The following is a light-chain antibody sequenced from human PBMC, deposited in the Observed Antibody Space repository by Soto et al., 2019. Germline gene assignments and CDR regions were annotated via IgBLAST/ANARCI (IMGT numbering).Light chain of an antibody. Sequence: LVLTQSPGTLSLSPGERATLSCRASQSVSAGYVAWYQQKPGQGPRLLMYAASNRDTGIPDRFSGSGSGTDYTLSISRLEPEYVAVYYCQKYGSSWTFGKGTKVEIK. CDR3: QKYGSSWT. J-gene: IGKJ1*01. V-gene: IGKV3-20*01. CDR2: AAS. CDR1: QSVSAGY.